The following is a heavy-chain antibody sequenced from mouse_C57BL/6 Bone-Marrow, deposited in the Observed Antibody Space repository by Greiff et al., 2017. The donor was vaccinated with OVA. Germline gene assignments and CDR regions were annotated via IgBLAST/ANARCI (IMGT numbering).Heavy chain of an antibody. CDR1: GFSLSTSGMG. V-gene: IGHV8-12*01. CDR3: ARRVDGPYYFDY. D-gene: IGHD2-3*01. Sequence: QVTLKECGPGILQSSQTLSLTCSFSGFSLSTSGMGVSWIRQPSGKGLEWLAHIYWDDDKRYNPSLKSRLTISKATSRNQVFLKITSVDTADTATYYCARRVDGPYYFDYWGQGTTLTVSS. J-gene: IGHJ2*01. CDR2: IYWDDDK.